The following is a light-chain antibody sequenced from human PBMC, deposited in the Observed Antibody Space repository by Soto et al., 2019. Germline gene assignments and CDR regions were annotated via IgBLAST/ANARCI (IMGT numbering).Light chain of an antibody. V-gene: IGKV1-39*01. CDR3: QQSFSSPFT. Sequence: DIQLTQSTSSLSASVGDRVTLTCRASHSISSLLNWYQQKPGKAPKVLIYAASKLETVVSSRFSGSGSGTDFTLTISGLQPEDSATYYCQQSFSSPFTFGPGTKVDIK. J-gene: IGKJ3*01. CDR1: HSISSL. CDR2: AAS.